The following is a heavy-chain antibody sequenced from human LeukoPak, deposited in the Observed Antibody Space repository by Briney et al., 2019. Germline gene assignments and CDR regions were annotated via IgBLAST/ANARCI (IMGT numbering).Heavy chain of an antibody. D-gene: IGHD4-17*01. J-gene: IGHJ3*02. Sequence: GGSLRLSCAASGFTFSSYGMFWVRQAPGKGLEWVAVTSYDGTNEDYRDSVKGRFTISRDNSKNTLYLQMNSLRAADTAVYYCARVRTVTTVHDAFDIWGQGTMVTVSS. CDR2: TSYDGTNE. CDR3: ARVRTVTTVHDAFDI. V-gene: IGHV3-33*07. CDR1: GFTFSSYG.